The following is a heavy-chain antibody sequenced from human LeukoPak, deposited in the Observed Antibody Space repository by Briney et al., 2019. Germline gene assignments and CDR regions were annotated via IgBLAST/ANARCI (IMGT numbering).Heavy chain of an antibody. Sequence: GGSLRLSCAASGFTFSSYGMHWVRQAPGKGLEWVAVISYDGSNKYYADSVKGRFTISRDNSKNTLYLQMNSLRAEDTAVYYCAKDREDGYNDAGFDYWGQGTLVTVSS. CDR2: ISYDGSNK. V-gene: IGHV3-30*18. CDR1: GFTFSSYG. CDR3: AKDREDGYNDAGFDY. J-gene: IGHJ4*02. D-gene: IGHD5-24*01.